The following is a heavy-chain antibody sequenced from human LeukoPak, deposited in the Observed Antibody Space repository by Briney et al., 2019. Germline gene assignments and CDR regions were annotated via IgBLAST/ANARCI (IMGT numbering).Heavy chain of an antibody. V-gene: IGHV3-23*01. CDR2: VSDSGGST. Sequence: GGSLRLSCAASGFTFTSYAMSWVRQAPGKGLEWVSAVSDSGGSTYYADSVKGRFTISRDNSKNTLYLQMNSLRAEDTAVYYCARDPDPYQLLYYFDYWGQGTLVTVSS. J-gene: IGHJ4*02. CDR1: GFTFTSYA. CDR3: ARDPDPYQLLYYFDY. D-gene: IGHD2-2*01.